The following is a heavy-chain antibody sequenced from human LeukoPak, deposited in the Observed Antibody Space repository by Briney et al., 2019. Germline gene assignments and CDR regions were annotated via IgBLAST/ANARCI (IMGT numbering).Heavy chain of an antibody. V-gene: IGHV1-18*01. Sequence: ASVKVSCKASGYTFTSYGISWVRQAPGQGLEWMGWISAYNGNTNYAQKLQGRVTMATDTSTSTAYMELRSLRSDDTAVYYCARSQGGSYYSYYYYYMDVWGKGTTVTVSS. CDR1: GYTFTSYG. D-gene: IGHD1-26*01. J-gene: IGHJ6*03. CDR2: ISAYNGNT. CDR3: ARSQGGSYYSYYYYYMDV.